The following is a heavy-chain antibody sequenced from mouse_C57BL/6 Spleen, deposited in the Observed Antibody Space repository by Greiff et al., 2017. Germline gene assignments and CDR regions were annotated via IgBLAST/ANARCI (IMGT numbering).Heavy chain of an antibody. V-gene: IGHV1-59*01. CDR2: IDPSDSYT. J-gene: IGHJ4*01. Sequence: QVQLQQPGAELVRPGTSVTLSCKASGYTFTSYWMHWVKQRPGQGLEWIGVIDPSDSYTNYNQKFKGKATLTVDTSSSTAYMQLSSLTSEDSAVYYCASYAMDYWGQGTSVTVSS. CDR1: GYTFTSYW. CDR3: ASYAMDY.